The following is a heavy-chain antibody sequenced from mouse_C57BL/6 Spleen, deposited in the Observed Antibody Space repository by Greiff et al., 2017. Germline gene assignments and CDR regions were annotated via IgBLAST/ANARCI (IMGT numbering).Heavy chain of an antibody. CDR3: ARRASCDEDYSMDY. V-gene: IGHV1-82*01. CDR2: IYPGDGDT. CDR1: GYAFSSSW. Sequence: VQLQQSGPELVKPGASVKISCKASGYAFSSSWMNWVKQRPGKGLEWIGRIYPGDGDTNYNGKFKGKATLTADKASSTAYMQHSSLTAEDSAVYCCARRASCDEDYSMDYWGQGTSVTVSS. J-gene: IGHJ4*01. D-gene: IGHD6-1*01.